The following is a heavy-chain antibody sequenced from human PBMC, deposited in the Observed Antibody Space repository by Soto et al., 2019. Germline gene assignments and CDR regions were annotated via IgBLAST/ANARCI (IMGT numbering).Heavy chain of an antibody. CDR1: GFTFSSYG. CDR2: ISYDGSNK. D-gene: IGHD4-17*01. Sequence: GGSLRLSCAASGFTFSSYGMHWVRQAPGKGLEWVAVISYDGSNKYYADSVKGRFTISRDTSASTAYMELSSLRSEDTAVYYCARDIMTTVTTDDYWGQGTLVTVSS. J-gene: IGHJ4*02. CDR3: ARDIMTTVTTDDY. V-gene: IGHV3-30*03.